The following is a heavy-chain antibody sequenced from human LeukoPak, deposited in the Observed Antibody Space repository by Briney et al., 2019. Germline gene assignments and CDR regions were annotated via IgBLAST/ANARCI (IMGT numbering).Heavy chain of an antibody. D-gene: IGHD5/OR15-5a*01. CDR1: GFTFSNYG. V-gene: IGHV3-30*18. CDR2: MSDDGSKK. J-gene: IGHJ4*02. Sequence: PGKSLRLSCAASGFTFSNYGMHWVRQAPGKGLEWVAVMSDDGSKKFYGDSVKGRFTISRDNSEKTLHLQMNSLTVDDTAVYYCGKGVGYSVYDNLPEYWGRGTLVTVS. CDR3: GKGVGYSVYDNLPEY.